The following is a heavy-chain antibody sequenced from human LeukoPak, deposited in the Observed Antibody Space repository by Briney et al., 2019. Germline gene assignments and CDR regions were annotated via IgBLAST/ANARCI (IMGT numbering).Heavy chain of an antibody. CDR3: ATRVRGLLRYFDY. D-gene: IGHD1-26*01. J-gene: IGHJ4*02. Sequence: SETLSLTCAVYGGSFSGYYWSWIRQPPGKGLEWTGEINHSGSTNYNPSLKSRVTISVDTSKNQFSLKLSSVTAADTAVYYCATRVRGLLRYFDYWGQGTLVTVSS. V-gene: IGHV4-34*01. CDR2: INHSGST. CDR1: GGSFSGYY.